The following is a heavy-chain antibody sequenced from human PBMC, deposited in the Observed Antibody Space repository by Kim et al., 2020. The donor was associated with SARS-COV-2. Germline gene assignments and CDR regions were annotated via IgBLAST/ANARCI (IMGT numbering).Heavy chain of an antibody. V-gene: IGHV4-31*02. D-gene: IGHD3-10*01. J-gene: IGHJ3*02. CDR3: ARSLGTLWCGELLIGAFDI. Sequence: SRVTISVDTSKNQFSLKLSSVTDADTAVYYCARSLGTLWCGELLIGAFDIWGQGTMVTVSS.